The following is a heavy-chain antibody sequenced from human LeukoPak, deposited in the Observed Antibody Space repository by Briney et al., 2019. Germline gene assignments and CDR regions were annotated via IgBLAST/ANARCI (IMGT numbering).Heavy chain of an antibody. CDR1: GGSISSYY. CDR2: IYYSGST. V-gene: IGHV4-59*01. CDR3: ARADGYSGSYYAFDI. J-gene: IGHJ3*02. D-gene: IGHD1-26*01. Sequence: PSETLSLTCTVSGGSISSYYWSWIRQPPGKGLEWIGYIYYSGSTNYNPSLKSRVTISVDTSKNQFSLKLSSVTGADTAVYYCARADGYSGSYYAFDIWGQGTMVTVSS.